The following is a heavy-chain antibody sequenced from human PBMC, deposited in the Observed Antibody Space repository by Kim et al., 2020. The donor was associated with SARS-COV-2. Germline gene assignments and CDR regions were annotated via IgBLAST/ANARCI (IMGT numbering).Heavy chain of an antibody. J-gene: IGHJ6*02. CDR1: GFTFSSYG. CDR3: AKDRDTAMVQNYYYYGMDV. CDR2: IWYDGSNK. Sequence: GGSLRLSCAASGFTFSSYGMHWVRRAPGKGLEWVAVIWYDGSNKYYADSVKGRFTISRDNSKNTLYLQMNSLRAEDTAVYYCAKDRDTAMVQNYYYYGMDVWGQGTTVTVSS. D-gene: IGHD5-18*01. V-gene: IGHV3-33*06.